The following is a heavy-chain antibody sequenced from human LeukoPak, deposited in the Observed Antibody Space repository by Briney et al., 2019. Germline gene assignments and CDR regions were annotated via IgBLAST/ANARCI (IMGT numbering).Heavy chain of an antibody. CDR1: GGTFSSYA. V-gene: IGHV1-69*04. J-gene: IGHJ3*02. CDR2: IIPILGIA. D-gene: IGHD1-26*01. Sequence: ASVKVSCKASGGTFSSYAISWVRQAPGQGLEWMGRIIPILGIANYAQKFQGRVTITADKSTSTAYMELSSLRSEDTAVYYCARVYSGSYSDAFDIWGQGTMVTVSS. CDR3: ARVYSGSYSDAFDI.